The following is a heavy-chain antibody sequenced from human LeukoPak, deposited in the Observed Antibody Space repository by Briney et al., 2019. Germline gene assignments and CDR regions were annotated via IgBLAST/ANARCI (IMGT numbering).Heavy chain of an antibody. J-gene: IGHJ4*02. D-gene: IGHD6-6*01. CDR2: INHSGST. Sequence: SETLSLTFAVYGGFFSGYYWIWIRQPPGNGLEWIGEINHSGSTNYNPSLKSRVTISVDTSKNQFSLKLSSVTAADTAVYYCARGRRSSTTDYWGQGTLVTVSS. CDR1: GGFFSGYY. V-gene: IGHV4-34*01. CDR3: ARGRRSSTTDY.